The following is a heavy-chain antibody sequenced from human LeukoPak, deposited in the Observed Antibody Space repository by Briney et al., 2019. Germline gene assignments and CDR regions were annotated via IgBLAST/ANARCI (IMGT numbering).Heavy chain of an antibody. CDR1: GGSISSSSYY. CDR3: ARDKPYCGGDCYNWFDP. Sequence: SETLSLTCTVSGGSISSSSYYWGWIRQPPGKGLEWIGSIYYSGSTYYNPSLKSRVTISVDTSKNQFSLKLSSVTAADTAVYYCARDKPYCGGDCYNWFDPWGQGTLVTVSS. J-gene: IGHJ5*02. D-gene: IGHD2-21*02. V-gene: IGHV4-39*07. CDR2: IYYSGST.